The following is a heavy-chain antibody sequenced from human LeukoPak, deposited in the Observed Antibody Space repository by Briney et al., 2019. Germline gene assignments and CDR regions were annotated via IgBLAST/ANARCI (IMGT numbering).Heavy chain of an antibody. CDR2: ISYDGSNK. D-gene: IGHD1-26*01. J-gene: IGHJ3*02. CDR1: GFTFSSYA. V-gene: IGHV3-30*04. Sequence: PGGSLRLSCAAPGFTFSSYAMHWVRQAPGMGLEWVAVISYDGSNKYYADSVKGRFTISRDNSKNTLYLQMNSLRAEDTAVYYCARVGRGAFDIWGQGTMVTVSS. CDR3: ARVGRGAFDI.